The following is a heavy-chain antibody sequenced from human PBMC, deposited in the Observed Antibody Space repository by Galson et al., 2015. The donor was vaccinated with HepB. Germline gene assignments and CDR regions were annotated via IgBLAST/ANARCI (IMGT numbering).Heavy chain of an antibody. Sequence: SLRLSCAASGFTFSSYSMNWVRQAPGKGLEWVSSISSSSSYIYYADSVKGRFTISRDNAKNSLYLQMNSLRAEDTAVYYCACPHYGGNPGDAFDIWAKGQWSPSLQ. CDR1: GFTFSSYS. CDR2: ISSSSSYI. V-gene: IGHV3-21*01. J-gene: IGHJ3*02. D-gene: IGHD4-23*01. CDR3: ACPHYGGNPGDAFDI.